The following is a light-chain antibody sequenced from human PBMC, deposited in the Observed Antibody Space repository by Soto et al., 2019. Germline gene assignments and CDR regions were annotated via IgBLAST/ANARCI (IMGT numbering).Light chain of an antibody. Sequence: EIVLTQSPGTLSLSPGERATLSCRASQSVSDMYLARYQQKPGQAPRLLIYASNRATGIQDRFSGSGSGTDFTLTISRLEPEDFAVYYCQHDGTSALFGPGTKVEIK. CDR3: QHDGTSAL. CDR2: AS. J-gene: IGKJ3*01. CDR1: QSVSDMY. V-gene: IGKV3-20*01.